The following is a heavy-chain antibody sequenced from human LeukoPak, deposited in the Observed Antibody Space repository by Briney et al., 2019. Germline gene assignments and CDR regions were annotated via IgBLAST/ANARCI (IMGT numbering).Heavy chain of an antibody. J-gene: IGHJ6*02. CDR3: ARLPSSLRWRYGMDV. CDR1: GGSISSGGYY. Sequence: PSETLSLTCTVSGGSISSGGYYWSWIRQHPGKGLEWIGYIYYSGSTYYNPSLKSRVTISVDTSKNQFSLKLSSVTAADTAVYYCARLPSSLRWRYGMDVWGQGTTVTVSS. D-gene: IGHD6-13*01. CDR2: IYYSGST. V-gene: IGHV4-31*03.